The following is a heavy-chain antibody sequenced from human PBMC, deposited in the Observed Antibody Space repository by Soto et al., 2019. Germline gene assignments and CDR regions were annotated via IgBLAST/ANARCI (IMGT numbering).Heavy chain of an antibody. V-gene: IGHV3-74*01. D-gene: IGHD2-8*02. Sequence: GSLRLSCAASGFPFTNYWMNWVRQTPGKGLMWVSRISPDGSDVGYADSVEGRFTVSRDNAKNTLYLQMHSLRAEDTAMYYCACWGHIVPVAPSDFDRWGQGXLVTVYS. CDR1: GFPFTNYW. CDR3: ACWGHIVPVAPSDFDR. CDR2: ISPDGSDV. J-gene: IGHJ4*02.